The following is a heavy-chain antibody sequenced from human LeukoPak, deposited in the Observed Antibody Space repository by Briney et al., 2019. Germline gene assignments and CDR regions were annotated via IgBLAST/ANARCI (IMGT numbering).Heavy chain of an antibody. Sequence: SETLSLTCTVSGGSISSGSYYWSWIRQPAGKGLEWIGRIYTSGSTNYNPSLKSRVTISVDTSKNQFSLKLSSVTAADTAVYYCARVFDIWGQGTMVTVSS. CDR1: GGSISSGSYY. V-gene: IGHV4-61*02. J-gene: IGHJ3*02. CDR3: ARVFDI. CDR2: IYTSGST.